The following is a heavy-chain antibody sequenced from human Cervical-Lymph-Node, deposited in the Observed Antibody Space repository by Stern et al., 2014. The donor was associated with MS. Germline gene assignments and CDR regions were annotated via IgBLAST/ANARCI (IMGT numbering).Heavy chain of an antibody. J-gene: IGHJ4*02. D-gene: IGHD2-15*01. V-gene: IGHV3-11*01. CDR3: ARGGAYCSGGSCYYYDS. CDR1: GFNFNDYY. CDR2: ITSDGSAK. Sequence: MQLVESGGGLVKPGGSLRLSCAASGFNFNDYYMSWIRQAPGKGLEWLSFITSDGSAKDYADSVKGRFTISRDNTKNSMYLQMNSLRAEDTAVYYCARGGAYCSGGSCYYYDSWGQGTLVTVSS.